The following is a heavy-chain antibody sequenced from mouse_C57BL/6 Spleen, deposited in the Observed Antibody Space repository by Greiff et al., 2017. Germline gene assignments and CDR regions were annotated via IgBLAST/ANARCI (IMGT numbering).Heavy chain of an antibody. CDR2: INPSTGGT. CDR1: GYSFTGYY. CDR3: ARGYYGSSYNY. V-gene: IGHV1-42*01. D-gene: IGHD1-1*01. J-gene: IGHJ2*01. Sequence: VQLQQSGPELVKPGASVKISCKASGYSFTGYYMNWVKQSPEKSLEWIGEINPSTGGTTYNQKFKAKATLTVDKSSSTAYMQLKSLTSEDSAVYYCARGYYGSSYNYWGQGTTLTGSS.